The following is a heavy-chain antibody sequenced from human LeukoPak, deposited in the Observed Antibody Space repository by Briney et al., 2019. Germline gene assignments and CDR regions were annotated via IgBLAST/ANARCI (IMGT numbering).Heavy chain of an antibody. CDR2: IHSSGGT. Sequence: GGSLRLSCAASGFTGSNNYMSWVRQAPGKGLEWVSAIHSSGGTYYADSVKGRFTISRDTSKNTLYLQINSLRVEDTAVYYCIVFGDSNHWGQGTLVTVSS. CDR1: GFTGSNNY. D-gene: IGHD4-17*01. J-gene: IGHJ5*02. CDR3: IVFGDSNH. V-gene: IGHV3-53*01.